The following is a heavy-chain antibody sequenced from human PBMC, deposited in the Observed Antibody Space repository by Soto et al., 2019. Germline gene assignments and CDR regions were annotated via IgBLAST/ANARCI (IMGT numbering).Heavy chain of an antibody. V-gene: IGHV4-59*01. Sequence: SETLSLTCTVSGGSISGSYWSWIRQTPGKVLEWVGYIHYSGSTNYNPSLKSRVTISVDTSKNQFSLKLSSVTAADTAVYYCARGALYTAMVRGGFDYWGQGTLVTVSS. J-gene: IGHJ4*02. D-gene: IGHD5-18*01. CDR3: ARGALYTAMVRGGFDY. CDR2: IHYSGST. CDR1: GGSISGSY.